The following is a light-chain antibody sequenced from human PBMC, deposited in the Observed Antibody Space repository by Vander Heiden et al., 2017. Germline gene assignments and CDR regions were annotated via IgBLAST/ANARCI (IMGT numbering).Light chain of an antibody. CDR2: GAS. V-gene: IGKV1-33*01. CDR3: QQHDYLPRT. Sequence: DIQLTQSPSSLSAAVGDRVTITCQASQDISSPLNWFQQKPEKDPQLLIYGASHLETGVPSRFGGRGSGTDFTFTISSLQPEDVATYYCQQHDYLPRTFGQGTKVEVK. CDR1: QDISSP. J-gene: IGKJ1*01.